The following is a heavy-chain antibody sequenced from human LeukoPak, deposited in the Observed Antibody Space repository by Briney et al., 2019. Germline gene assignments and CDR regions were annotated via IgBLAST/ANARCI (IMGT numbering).Heavy chain of an antibody. CDR3: ARRVLGP. V-gene: IGHV4-38-2*02. D-gene: IGHD3-10*01. CDR1: GYSISSGYY. J-gene: IGHJ5*02. CDR2: IYHSGST. Sequence: SSETLSLTCTVSGYSISSGYYWGWIRQPPGKGLEWIGSIYHSGSTYYNPSLKSRVTISVDTSKNQFSLKLSSVTAADTAVYYCARRVLGPWGQGTLVTVSS.